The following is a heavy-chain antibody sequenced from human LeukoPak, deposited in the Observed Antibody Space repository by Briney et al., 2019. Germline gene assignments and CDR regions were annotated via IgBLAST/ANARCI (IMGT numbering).Heavy chain of an antibody. J-gene: IGHJ3*02. CDR1: GGSISSSNW. V-gene: IGHV4-4*02. CDR2: IYHSGST. CDR3: ARDIEKRCSSTSCYTGDAFDI. Sequence: SETLSLTCAVSGGSISSSNWWSWVRQPPGKGLEWIGEIYHSGSTNYNPSLKSRVTISVDKSKNQFSLKLSSVTAADTAVYYCARDIEKRCSSTSCYTGDAFDIWGQGTMVTVSS. D-gene: IGHD2-2*02.